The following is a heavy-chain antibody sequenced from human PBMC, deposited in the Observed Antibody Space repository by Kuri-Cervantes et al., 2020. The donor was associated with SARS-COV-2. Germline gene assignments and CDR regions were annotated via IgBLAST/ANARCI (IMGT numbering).Heavy chain of an antibody. CDR1: GFTFSSYS. Sequence: GGSLRLSCAASGFTFSSYSMNWVRQAPGKGLEWVSSISSSSYIYYADSVKGRFTISRDNSMNTLYLQMNSLRAEDTAVYYCARAPDDSSGVFDYWGQGTLVTVSS. V-gene: IGHV3-21*01. J-gene: IGHJ4*02. CDR3: ARAPDDSSGVFDY. D-gene: IGHD3-22*01. CDR2: ISSSSYI.